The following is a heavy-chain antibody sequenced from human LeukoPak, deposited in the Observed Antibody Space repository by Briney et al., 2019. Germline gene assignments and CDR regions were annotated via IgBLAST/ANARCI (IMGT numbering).Heavy chain of an antibody. Sequence: LVKVSCKASVGTLSSYALNWVRQAPGQGLEWIGRIIPIFAIVNYAQNFQGRVTITADKSTNSAYMELSSLRFEDTAFYYCARADSSGYSLDENFDYWGQGTLVTVSS. CDR2: IIPIFAIV. CDR1: VGTLSSYA. CDR3: ARADSSGYSLDENFDY. D-gene: IGHD3-22*01. J-gene: IGHJ4*02. V-gene: IGHV1-69*04.